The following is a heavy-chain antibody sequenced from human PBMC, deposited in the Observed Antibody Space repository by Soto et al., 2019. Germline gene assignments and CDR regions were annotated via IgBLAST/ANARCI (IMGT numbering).Heavy chain of an antibody. Sequence: EVQLVESGGGLVQPGGSLRLSCAASGFTFGGYWMSWVSQAPGKGLEWVANINQDGSETYYVDSVKGRFTIARDNAKNSLYLQMNSLRAEDTAVYYCARGDKYSGDYWGQGTLVTVSS. CDR2: INQDGSET. CDR1: GFTFGGYW. J-gene: IGHJ4*02. V-gene: IGHV3-7*05. CDR3: ARGDKYSGDY. D-gene: IGHD5-18*01.